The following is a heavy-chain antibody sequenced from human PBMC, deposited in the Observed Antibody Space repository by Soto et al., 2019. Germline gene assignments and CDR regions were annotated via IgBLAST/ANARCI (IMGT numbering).Heavy chain of an antibody. Sequence: GGSLRLSCAASGFTFSSYAMHWVRQAPGKGLEYVSAISSNGGSTYYANSVKGRFTTSRDNSKSTLYLQMGSLRAEDMAVYYCARDRYDYIWGSYPYYFDYWGQGTLVTVSS. CDR2: ISSNGGST. CDR1: GFTFSSYA. V-gene: IGHV3-64*01. D-gene: IGHD3-16*01. CDR3: ARDRYDYIWGSYPYYFDY. J-gene: IGHJ4*02.